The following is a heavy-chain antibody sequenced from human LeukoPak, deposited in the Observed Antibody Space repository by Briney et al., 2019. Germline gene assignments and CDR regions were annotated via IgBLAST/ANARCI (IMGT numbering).Heavy chain of an antibody. J-gene: IGHJ4*02. Sequence: GGSLRLSCAASGFTFSSYGMHWVRQAPGKGLEWVAVIWYDGSNKYYADSVKGRFTISRDNSKNTLYLQMNSLRAEDTAVYHCAKLGDYYDSSGYYPYYFDYWGQGTLVTVSS. CDR2: IWYDGSNK. CDR3: AKLGDYYDSSGYYPYYFDY. CDR1: GFTFSSYG. V-gene: IGHV3-33*06. D-gene: IGHD3-22*01.